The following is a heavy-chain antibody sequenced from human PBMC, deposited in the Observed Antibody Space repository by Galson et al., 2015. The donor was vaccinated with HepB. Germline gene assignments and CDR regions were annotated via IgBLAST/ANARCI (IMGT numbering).Heavy chain of an antibody. D-gene: IGHD5-12*01. CDR1: GFTFSSYA. Sequence: SLRLSCAAAGFTFSSYAKHWVRQAPGKGLEWVAVISYDGSNKYYADSVKGRFTISRDNSKNTLYLQMNSLRAEDTAVYYCARHSGYDGVDYWGQGTLVTVSS. CDR2: ISYDGSNK. J-gene: IGHJ4*02. V-gene: IGHV3-30*04. CDR3: ARHSGYDGVDY.